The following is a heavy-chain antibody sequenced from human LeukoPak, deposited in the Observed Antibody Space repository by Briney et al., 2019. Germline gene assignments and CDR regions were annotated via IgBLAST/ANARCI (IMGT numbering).Heavy chain of an antibody. CDR3: AKGVGSSLFYYMDV. CDR2: IRYDGSNK. V-gene: IGHV3-30*02. J-gene: IGHJ6*03. D-gene: IGHD6-13*01. CDR1: GFTFSSYG. Sequence: QSGGSLRLSCAASGFTFSSYGMHWVRQAPGKGLEWVAFIRYDGSNKYYADSVKGRFTISKDNSKNTLYLQMNSLRAEDTAVYYCAKGVGSSLFYYMDVWGKGTTVTVSS.